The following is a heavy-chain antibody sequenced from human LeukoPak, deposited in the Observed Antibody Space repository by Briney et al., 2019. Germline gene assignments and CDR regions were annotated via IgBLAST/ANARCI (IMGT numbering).Heavy chain of an antibody. CDR3: ARDRGFEYDDTGSFDY. J-gene: IGHJ4*02. D-gene: IGHD3-10*01. CDR1: GFTFGSYA. V-gene: IGHV3-7*01. Sequence: PGGSLRLSCAASGFTFGSYAMSWIRQAPGKGLEWVANIKQDGSEKYYVDSVKGRFTISRDNPENSLYLLMNSLRAEDTAVYFCARDRGFEYDDTGSFDYWGQGTLVTVSS. CDR2: IKQDGSEK.